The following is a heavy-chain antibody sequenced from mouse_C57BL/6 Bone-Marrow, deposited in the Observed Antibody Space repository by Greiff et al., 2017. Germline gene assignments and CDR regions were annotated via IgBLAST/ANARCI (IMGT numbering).Heavy chain of an antibody. Sequence: QVQLQQPGAELVRPGSSVKLSCKASGYTFTSYWMHWVKQRPIQGLEWIGNIDPSDSETHYNQKFKDKATLTVDKSCSTAYMQLSSLTSEDSAVYYCARNYGVWYFDVWGTGTTVTVSS. CDR3: ARNYGVWYFDV. CDR1: GYTFTSYW. D-gene: IGHD1-2*01. CDR2: IDPSDSET. V-gene: IGHV1-52*01. J-gene: IGHJ1*03.